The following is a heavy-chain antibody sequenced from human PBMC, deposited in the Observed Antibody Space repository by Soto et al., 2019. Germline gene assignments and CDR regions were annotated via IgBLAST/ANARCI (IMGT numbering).Heavy chain of an antibody. D-gene: IGHD6-6*01. J-gene: IGHJ5*02. Sequence: GGSLRLSCAASGFTFSDYYMSWIRQAPGKGLEWVSYISSSGSTIYYADSVKGRFTISRDNAKNSLYLQMNSLRAEDTAVYYCAREGFPSSSLYGWFDPWGQGTLVTVSS. V-gene: IGHV3-11*01. CDR1: GFTFSDYY. CDR3: AREGFPSSSLYGWFDP. CDR2: ISSSGSTI.